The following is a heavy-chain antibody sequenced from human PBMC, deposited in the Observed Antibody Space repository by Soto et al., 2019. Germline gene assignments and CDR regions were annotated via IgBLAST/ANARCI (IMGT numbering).Heavy chain of an antibody. V-gene: IGHV3-21*01. CDR2: ISSSSSYI. CDR3: ARVPHYDSSGYAL. Sequence: PGGSLRLSCAASGFTFSSYSMNWVRQAPGKGLEWVSSISSSSSYIYYADSVKGRFTISRDNAKNSLYLQMNSLRAEDTAVYYCARVPHYDSSGYALWGQGTLVTVSS. CDR1: GFTFSSYS. J-gene: IGHJ4*02. D-gene: IGHD3-22*01.